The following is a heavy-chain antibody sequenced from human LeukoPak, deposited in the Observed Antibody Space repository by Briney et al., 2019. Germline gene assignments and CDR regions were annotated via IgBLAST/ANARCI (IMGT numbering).Heavy chain of an antibody. CDR1: GFTFSIYG. CDR2: ISYDESNE. J-gene: IGHJ3*02. D-gene: IGHD6-19*01. V-gene: IGHV3-30*18. Sequence: GGSLRLSCAASGFTFSIYGRHWVRQAPGKGREGGAAISYDESNEYYVDSVKGRFTVSRDNSRNTLYLQMNSLRVEDTAVYYCVKVPRSGCCAFDIWGQGTMVTVSS. CDR3: VKVPRSGCCAFDI.